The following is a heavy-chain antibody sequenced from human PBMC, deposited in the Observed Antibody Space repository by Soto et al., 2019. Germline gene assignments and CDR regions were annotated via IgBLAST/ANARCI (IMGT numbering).Heavy chain of an antibody. CDR2: ISDNGRST. Sequence: GGSPRLSCAASGFTVSTHAMSWVRQAPGKGLEWVSAISDNGRSTYYADSVKGRVTISRDNSKNTLYLQMNSLRAEDTAVYYCARSMDDYGDFIDYWGQGTLVTVSS. J-gene: IGHJ4*02. CDR3: ARSMDDYGDFIDY. D-gene: IGHD4-17*01. V-gene: IGHV3-23*01. CDR1: GFTVSTHA.